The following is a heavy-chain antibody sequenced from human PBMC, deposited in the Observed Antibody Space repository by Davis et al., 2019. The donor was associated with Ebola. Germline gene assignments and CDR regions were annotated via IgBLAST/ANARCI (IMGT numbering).Heavy chain of an antibody. V-gene: IGHV3-11*06. CDR3: ARAFYDSSGYHWFDP. Sequence: GGSLRLSCTASEFSITDDFMSWIRQSPGKGLEWVTYTGASSTSYANSVKGRFTVSGDRATNSLYLQMDRLRAEDTAIYYCARAFYDSSGYHWFDPWGQGTLVTVSS. J-gene: IGHJ5*02. D-gene: IGHD3-22*01. CDR2: TGASSTS. CDR1: EFSITDDF.